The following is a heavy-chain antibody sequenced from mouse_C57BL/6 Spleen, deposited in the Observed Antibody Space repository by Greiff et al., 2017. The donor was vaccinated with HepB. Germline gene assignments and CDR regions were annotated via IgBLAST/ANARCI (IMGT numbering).Heavy chain of an antibody. J-gene: IGHJ2*01. D-gene: IGHD1-1*02. Sequence: QVQLQQPGAELVMPGASVKLSCKASGYTFTSYWMHWVKQRPGQGLEWIGEIDPSDSNTNYNQKFKGKSTLTVDTSSSTAYMQLSSLTSEDSAVYDCARSDLGLWFDYWGQGTTLTVSS. CDR2: IDPSDSNT. CDR1: GYTFTSYW. CDR3: ARSDLGLWFDY. V-gene: IGHV1-69*01.